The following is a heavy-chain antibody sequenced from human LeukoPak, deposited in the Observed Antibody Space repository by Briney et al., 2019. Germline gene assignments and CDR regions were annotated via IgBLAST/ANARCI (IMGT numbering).Heavy chain of an antibody. J-gene: IGHJ3*02. V-gene: IGHV3-74*01. CDR2: INSDGSST. CDR1: GFTFSSYW. Sequence: GGSLRLSCAASGFTFSSYWMHWVRQAPGKGLVWVSRINSDGSSTSYADSVKGRLTISRDNAKNTLYLQMNSLRAEDTAVYYCAHYDSSSYHAFDIWGQGTMVTVSS. CDR3: AHYDSSSYHAFDI. D-gene: IGHD3-22*01.